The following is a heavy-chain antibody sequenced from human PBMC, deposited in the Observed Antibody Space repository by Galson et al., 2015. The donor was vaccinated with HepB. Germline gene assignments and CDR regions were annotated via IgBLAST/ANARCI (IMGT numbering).Heavy chain of an antibody. CDR2: TLHDGRNK. D-gene: IGHD4-17*01. CDR3: AKGGGREYGDSFDY. V-gene: IGHV3-30*18. Sequence: SLRLSCAASGFTFSSFAMHWVRQAPGKGLEWMAATLHDGRNKYYADSVEGRFTITRDNSKNTLSLQMNSLRAEDTAVYYCAKGGGREYGDSFDYWGQGTLVAVSS. CDR1: GFTFSSFA. J-gene: IGHJ4*02.